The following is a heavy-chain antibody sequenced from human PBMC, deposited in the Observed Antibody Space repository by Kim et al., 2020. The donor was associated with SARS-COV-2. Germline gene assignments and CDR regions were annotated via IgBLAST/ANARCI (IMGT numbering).Heavy chain of an antibody. CDR2: IDLRGSTK. V-gene: IGHV3-48*03. CDR3: TRDDYGGNSFVDGLDI. Sequence: GGSLRLSCAASGFKLSRYEMNWVRQAPGKGREWVSYIDLRGSTKYYADSVKGRFNISRDNAQNSLYMQMNSMRAEDTAIYYCTRDDYGGNSFVDGLDIWTRGTMVTVSS. J-gene: IGHJ3*02. CDR1: GFKLSRYE. D-gene: IGHD3-16*01.